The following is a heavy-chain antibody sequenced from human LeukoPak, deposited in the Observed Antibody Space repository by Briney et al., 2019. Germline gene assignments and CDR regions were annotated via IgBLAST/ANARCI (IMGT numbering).Heavy chain of an antibody. Sequence: SETLSLTCSVSGGSIKNYYWSWVRQPPGKGLEWLGNIYFGGTTDYNSSLKSRLTISVDTFKNQLSLNLQSVTAADTATYYCARHRSDTGGKKGVNWFDPWGQGTLVTVSS. CDR2: IYFGGTT. V-gene: IGHV4-59*01. CDR1: GGSIKNYY. D-gene: IGHD4-23*01. CDR3: ARHRSDTGGKKGVNWFDP. J-gene: IGHJ5*02.